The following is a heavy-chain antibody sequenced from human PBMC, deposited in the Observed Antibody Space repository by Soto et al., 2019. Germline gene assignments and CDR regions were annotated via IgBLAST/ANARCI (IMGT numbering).Heavy chain of an antibody. CDR2: INSDGSST. V-gene: IGHV3-74*01. Sequence: GGSLRLSCAASGFTFSSYWMHWVRQAPGKGLVWVSRINSDGSSTSYADSVKGRFTISRDNAKNTLYLQMNSLRAEDTAVYYCARDRGCCYYDSSGYYYYYYGMDVWGQGTTVTVSS. CDR1: GFTFSSYW. J-gene: IGHJ6*02. D-gene: IGHD3-22*01. CDR3: ARDRGCCYYDSSGYYYYYYGMDV.